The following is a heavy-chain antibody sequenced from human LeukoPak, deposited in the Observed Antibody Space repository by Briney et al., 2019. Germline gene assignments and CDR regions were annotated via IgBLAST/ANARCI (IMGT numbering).Heavy chain of an antibody. CDR3: AKDGSSSSWFSPYYFDY. D-gene: IGHD6-13*01. V-gene: IGHV3-48*03. CDR1: GFTFRSYE. J-gene: IGHJ4*02. CDR2: ISSSGSTM. Sequence: GGSLRLSCVASGFTFRSYEMNWVRQAPGKGLEWVSYISSSGSTMYYADSVKGRFTISRDNSKNTLYLQMNSLRAEDTAVYYCAKDGSSSSWFSPYYFDYWGQGTLVTVSS.